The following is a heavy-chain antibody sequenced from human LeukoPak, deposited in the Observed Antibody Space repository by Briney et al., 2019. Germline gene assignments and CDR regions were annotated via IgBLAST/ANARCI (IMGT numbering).Heavy chain of an antibody. Sequence: GESLKISCKGSGYNFIYWIGWVRQMPGKGLEWMGIIYPGDSDTRYSPSFQGQVTISADKSISTAYLQWSSLKASDTAMYYCARQPYCGGDCYFYDNWGQGTLVTVSS. J-gene: IGHJ4*02. CDR2: IYPGDSDT. D-gene: IGHD2-21*02. CDR3: ARQPYCGGDCYFYDN. CDR1: GYNFIYW. V-gene: IGHV5-51*01.